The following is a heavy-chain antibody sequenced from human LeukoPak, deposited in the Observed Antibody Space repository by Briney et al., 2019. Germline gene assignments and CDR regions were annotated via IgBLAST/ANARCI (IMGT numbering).Heavy chain of an antibody. V-gene: IGHV3-48*01. CDR3: ARDEYYYDSSGYPQFYYHAEYFQH. CDR2: ISSSSSTI. CDR1: GFTFSSYS. Sequence: PGGSLRLSCAASGFTFSSYSMNWVRQAPGKGLEWVSYISSSSSTIYYADSVKGRFTISRDNAKNSLYPQMNSLRAEDTAVYYCARDEYYYDSSGYPQFYYHAEYFQHWGQGTLVTVSS. D-gene: IGHD3-22*01. J-gene: IGHJ1*01.